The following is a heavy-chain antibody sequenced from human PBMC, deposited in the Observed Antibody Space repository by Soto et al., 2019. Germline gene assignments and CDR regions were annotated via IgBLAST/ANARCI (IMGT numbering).Heavy chain of an antibody. Sequence: SVKVSCKASGGTFSSYAISWVRQAPGQGLEWMGGIIPIFGTANYAQKFQGRVTVTADESTSTAYMELSSLRSEDTAVYYCARGTVVIYYQFDYWGQGTLVTVSS. CDR1: GGTFSSYA. J-gene: IGHJ4*02. D-gene: IGHD3-22*01. CDR2: IIPIFGTA. V-gene: IGHV1-69*13. CDR3: ARGTVVIYYQFDY.